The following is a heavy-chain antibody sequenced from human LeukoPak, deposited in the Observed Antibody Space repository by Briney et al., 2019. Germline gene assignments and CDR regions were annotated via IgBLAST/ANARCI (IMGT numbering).Heavy chain of an antibody. CDR1: GFTFSSYW. D-gene: IGHD6-13*01. J-gene: IGHJ4*02. CDR2: IKQDGSEK. CDR3: AKGGIAAPFDY. V-gene: IGHV3-7*03. Sequence: PGGSLRLSCEASGFTFSSYWMSWVRQSPGKGLEWVANIKQDGSEKYYADSVKGRFTISRDNSKNTLYLQMNSLRAEDTAVYYCAKGGIAAPFDYWGQGTLVTVSS.